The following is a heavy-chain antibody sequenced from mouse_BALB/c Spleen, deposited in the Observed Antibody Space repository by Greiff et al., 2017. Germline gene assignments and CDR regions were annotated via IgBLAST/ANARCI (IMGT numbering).Heavy chain of an antibody. CDR1: GYSITSGYY. J-gene: IGHJ2*01. Sequence: EVQLQQSGPGLVKPSQSLSLTCSVTGYSITSGYYWNWIRQFPGNILEWMGYISYDGSNNYNPSLKNRISITRDTSKNQFFLKLNSVTTEDTATYYCARLGLPYYFDYWGQGTTLTVSS. D-gene: IGHD4-1*01. V-gene: IGHV3-6*02. CDR2: ISYDGSN. CDR3: ARLGLPYYFDY.